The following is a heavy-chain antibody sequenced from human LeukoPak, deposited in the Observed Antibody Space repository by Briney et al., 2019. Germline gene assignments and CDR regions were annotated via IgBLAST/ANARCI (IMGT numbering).Heavy chain of an antibody. CDR3: ARGAYRWQLLRPWFDP. CDR2: IYYSGST. V-gene: IGHV4-61*01. CDR1: GGSVSSGSYY. J-gene: IGHJ5*02. D-gene: IGHD5-24*01. Sequence: SETLSLTCTVSGGSVSSGSYYWSWIRQPPGKGLEWIGYIYYSGSTDYNPSLKSRVTISVDTSKNQFSLKLSSVTAADTAVYYCARGAYRWQLLRPWFDPWGQGTLVTVSS.